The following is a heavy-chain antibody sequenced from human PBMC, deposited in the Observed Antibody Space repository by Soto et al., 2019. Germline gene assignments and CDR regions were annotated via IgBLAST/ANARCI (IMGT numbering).Heavy chain of an antibody. D-gene: IGHD5-12*01. V-gene: IGHV3-30-3*01. CDR1: GFTFSSYA. CDR3: ARDYYRFNSGYGFSMDV. CDR2: ISYDGSNK. Sequence: QVQLVESGGGVGQPGRSLRLSCAASGFTFSSYAMHWVRQAPGKGLEWVAVISYDGSNKYYADSVKGRFTISRDNSKNTLYLQKKSLRAEDTAVYYCARDYYRFNSGYGFSMDVWGQGTTVTVSS. J-gene: IGHJ6*02.